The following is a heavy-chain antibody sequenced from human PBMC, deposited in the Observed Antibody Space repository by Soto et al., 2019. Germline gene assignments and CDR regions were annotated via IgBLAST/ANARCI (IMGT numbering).Heavy chain of an antibody. Sequence: VSGPTLVNPTQTLTLTCTFSGFSLSTSGMCVSWIRQPPGKALEWLALIDWDDDKYYSTSLKTRLTISKDTSKNQVVLTMTNMDPVDTATYYCARNLGGYSYGYYYYYGMDVWGQGATVTVSS. D-gene: IGHD5-18*01. CDR3: ARNLGGYSYGYYYYYGMDV. CDR1: GFSLSTSGMC. V-gene: IGHV2-70*01. J-gene: IGHJ6*02. CDR2: IDWDDDK.